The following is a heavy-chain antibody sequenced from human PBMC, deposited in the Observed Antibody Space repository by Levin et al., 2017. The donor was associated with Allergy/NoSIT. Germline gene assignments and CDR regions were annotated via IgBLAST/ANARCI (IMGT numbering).Heavy chain of an antibody. V-gene: IGHV3-49*04. CDR2: IRSKTSNGTT. D-gene: IGHD1-26*01. Sequence: SGGSLRLSCTASGFIFGDYAMSWVRQAPGKGLEWLGFIRSKTSNGTTEYAASVEGRFTISRDDSKSIAYLQMNSLKIEDTAVYYCIRAGARGYWGQGTLVTVSS. CDR1: GFIFGDYA. CDR3: IRAGARGY. J-gene: IGHJ4*02.